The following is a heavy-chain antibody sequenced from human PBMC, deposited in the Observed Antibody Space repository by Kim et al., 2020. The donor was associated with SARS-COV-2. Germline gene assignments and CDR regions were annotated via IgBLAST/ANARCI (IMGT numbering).Heavy chain of an antibody. CDR1: GFAFRRYW. D-gene: IGHD3-10*01. Sequence: GGSLRLSCATSGFAFRRYWLHWVRQVPGKGLVWLSHIDGGGNITTYADAVEGRFTISRDNAKNTLYLHMSSLRVGDTAVYYCVREHIQSGTLW. CDR3: VREHIQSGTL. V-gene: IGHV3-74*01. CDR2: IDGGGNIT. J-gene: IGHJ2*01.